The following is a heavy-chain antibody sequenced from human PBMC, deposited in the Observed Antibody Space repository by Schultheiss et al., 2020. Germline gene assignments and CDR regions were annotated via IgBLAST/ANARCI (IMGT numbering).Heavy chain of an antibody. Sequence: GGSLRLSCAASGFSFSSYLMHWVRQAPGKGPEWVGFIRNKANGGTTEYAASVKGRFTISRDDSNNSVYLQMDSLRTEDTAVYYCARGDEYGDSGVLVWGQGTLVTVSS. CDR2: IRNKANGGTT. D-gene: IGHD4-17*01. V-gene: IGHV3-71*01. CDR3: ARGDEYGDSGVLV. CDR1: GFSFSSYL. J-gene: IGHJ4*02.